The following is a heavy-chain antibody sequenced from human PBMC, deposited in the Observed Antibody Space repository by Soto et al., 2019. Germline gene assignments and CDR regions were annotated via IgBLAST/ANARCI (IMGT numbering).Heavy chain of an antibody. Sequence: QVQLQQWGAGLLKPSETLSLTCAVYGGSFSGYYWSWIRQPPGKGLEWIGEINHSGSTNYNPSLKGRVTISVDTSKNQFSLKLSSVTAADTAVYYCARERAVTIFGVVTRHDAYDYWGQGTLVTVSS. CDR2: INHSGST. CDR3: ARERAVTIFGVVTRHDAYDY. D-gene: IGHD3-3*01. CDR1: GGSFSGYY. V-gene: IGHV4-34*01. J-gene: IGHJ4*02.